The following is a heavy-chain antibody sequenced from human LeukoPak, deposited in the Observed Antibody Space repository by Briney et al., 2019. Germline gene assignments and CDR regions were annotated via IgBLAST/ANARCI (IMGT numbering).Heavy chain of an antibody. D-gene: IGHD5-18*01. Sequence: GGSLRLSCAASGFTFSTYAISWVRQAPGKGLEWISFISTSGSSIYYADSVKGRFTFSRDNARNSLYLQVNSLRAEDTALYYCARDGPAYSFDYWGQGTLVTVSS. CDR1: GFTFSTYA. J-gene: IGHJ4*02. CDR3: ARDGPAYSFDY. CDR2: ISTSGSSI. V-gene: IGHV3-48*03.